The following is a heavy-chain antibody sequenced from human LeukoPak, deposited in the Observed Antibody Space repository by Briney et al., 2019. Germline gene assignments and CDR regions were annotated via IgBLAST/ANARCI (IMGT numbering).Heavy chain of an antibody. Sequence: GASVKVSCKASGYTFTGYYIHWVRQAPGQGLEWMGWINPNTGATNYPQKFQGRVTLTRDTSISTAYMELRRLTFDDTAVYYCARDGTSNWLNLVYWGQGTLVTVSP. CDR3: ARDGTSNWLNLVY. CDR2: INPNTGAT. D-gene: IGHD1-1*01. CDR1: GYTFTGYY. J-gene: IGHJ4*02. V-gene: IGHV1-2*02.